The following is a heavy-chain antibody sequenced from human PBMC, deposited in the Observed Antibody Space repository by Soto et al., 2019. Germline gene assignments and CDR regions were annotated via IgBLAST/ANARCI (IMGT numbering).Heavy chain of an antibody. Sequence: WIWLRQPPGKGLEWIGYIYYTGRTNYNPSLKSRVTISVDTSKNQFSLKLSSVTAADTALYYCARGNYGAGGFDYWGQGTLVTVSS. V-gene: IGHV4-59*01. D-gene: IGHD3-10*01. CDR2: IYYTGRT. J-gene: IGHJ4*02. CDR3: ARGNYGAGGFDY.